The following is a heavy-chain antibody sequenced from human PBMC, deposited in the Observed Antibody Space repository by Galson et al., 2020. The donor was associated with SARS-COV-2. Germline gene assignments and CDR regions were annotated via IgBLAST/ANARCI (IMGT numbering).Heavy chain of an antibody. CDR1: GLTFRSYA. CDR3: AKWGLLSALWFDP. CDR2: ISFDGSNI. D-gene: IGHD3-10*01. J-gene: IGHJ5*02. Sequence: GGSLRLSCAASGLTFRSYAMHWVRQAPGKGLEWVAVISFDGSNIYYGDSVKGRFTISRDNSKNTLYLQMNNLRTEDTAVYYCAKWGLLSALWFDPWGQGTLVTVSS. V-gene: IGHV3-30*18.